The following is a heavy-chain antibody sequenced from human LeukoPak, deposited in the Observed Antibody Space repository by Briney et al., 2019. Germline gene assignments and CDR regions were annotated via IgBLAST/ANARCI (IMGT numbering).Heavy chain of an antibody. CDR3: ARHRDEGGYASVVWFDP. CDR2: IYYSGST. J-gene: IGHJ5*02. Sequence: PSETLSLTCTVSDYSISSGYYWGWIRQPPGKGLEWIGSIYYSGSTYYNPSLKSRVTISVDTSKNQFSLKLSSVTAADTAVYYCARHRDEGGYASVVWFDPWGQGTLVTVSS. V-gene: IGHV4-38-2*02. D-gene: IGHD2-15*01. CDR1: DYSISSGYY.